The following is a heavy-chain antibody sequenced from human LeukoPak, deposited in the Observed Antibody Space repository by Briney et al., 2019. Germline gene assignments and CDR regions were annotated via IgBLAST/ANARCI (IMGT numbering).Heavy chain of an antibody. D-gene: IGHD5-24*01. CDR2: IYYSGST. CDR1: SVSFSGYY. J-gene: IGHJ2*01. CDR3: AGDGYKTNWHFDL. Sequence: SETLSLTCAVYSVSFSGYYWSWIRQPPGKGLEWIGYIYYSGSTNYNPSLKSRVTISVDTSKNQFSLKLSSVTAADTAVYYCAGDGYKTNWHFDLWGRGTLVTVSS. V-gene: IGHV4-59*01.